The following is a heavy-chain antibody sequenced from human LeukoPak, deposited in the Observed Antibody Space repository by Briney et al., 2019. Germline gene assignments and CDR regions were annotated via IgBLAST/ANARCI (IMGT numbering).Heavy chain of an antibody. Sequence: ASVKVSCKASGYTFTGYYMHWVRQAPGQGLEWMGRINPNSGGTNYAQKFQGRVTMTRDTSISTAYMELSRLRSDDTAVYYRARDPDTAMVNFDYWGQGTLVTVSS. D-gene: IGHD5-18*01. CDR3: ARDPDTAMVNFDY. CDR2: INPNSGGT. CDR1: GYTFTGYY. J-gene: IGHJ4*02. V-gene: IGHV1-2*06.